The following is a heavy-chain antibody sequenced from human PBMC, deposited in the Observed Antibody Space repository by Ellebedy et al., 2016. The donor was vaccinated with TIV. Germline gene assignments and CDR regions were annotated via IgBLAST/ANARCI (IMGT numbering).Heavy chain of an antibody. D-gene: IGHD3-3*01. J-gene: IGHJ4*02. V-gene: IGHV3-23*01. Sequence: GESLKISXAASGFTFSSYAMSWVRQAPGKGLEWVSAISGSGGSTYYADSVKGRFTISRDNSKNTLYLQMNSLRAEDTAVYYCAKERSPILEWLLPDYWGQGTLVTVSS. CDR1: GFTFSSYA. CDR2: ISGSGGST. CDR3: AKERSPILEWLLPDY.